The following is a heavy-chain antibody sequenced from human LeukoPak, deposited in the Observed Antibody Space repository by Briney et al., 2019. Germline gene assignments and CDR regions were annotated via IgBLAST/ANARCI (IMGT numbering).Heavy chain of an antibody. CDR1: GFTFSCYE. Sequence: SGGSLRLSCAASGFTFSCYEMNWVRQAPGKGLEWVSYISNSGTTMFYADSVKGRFTISRDSAKNSLYLQLSSLRAEDTAVYYCARQWVTLDYWGQGTLVTVSS. D-gene: IGHD1-26*01. CDR3: ARQWVTLDY. CDR2: ISNSGTTM. J-gene: IGHJ4*02. V-gene: IGHV3-48*03.